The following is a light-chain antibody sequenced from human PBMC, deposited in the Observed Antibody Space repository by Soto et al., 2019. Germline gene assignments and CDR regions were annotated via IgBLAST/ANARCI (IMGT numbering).Light chain of an antibody. CDR1: QIILSN. J-gene: IGKJ5*01. CDR2: GAS. CDR3: QHYQSGHPIT. Sequence: EIVMTQSPATLSVSPGERVTLSCRASQIILSNLAWYQHKTGQAXRLLISGASSRATGIPDRFTGSGSETSFTLTISRLEPEDFALYYCQHYQSGHPITFGQGTRLEIK. V-gene: IGKV3D-15*01.